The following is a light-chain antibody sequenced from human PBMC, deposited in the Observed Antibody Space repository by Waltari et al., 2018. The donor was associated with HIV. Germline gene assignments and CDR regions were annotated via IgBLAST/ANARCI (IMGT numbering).Light chain of an antibody. CDR1: ISNIGKNY. V-gene: IGLV1-51*01. CDR3: GTWDSSLSAVV. Sequence: QSVLTQPPSVSAAPGQKVTISCSGTISNIGKNYVSWYQQLPGTAPKLLIYDKNKRPSGIPDRFSGSNSGTSATLGITGLQAGDEADYFCGTWDSSLSAVVFGGGTLLTVL. CDR2: DKN. J-gene: IGLJ2*01.